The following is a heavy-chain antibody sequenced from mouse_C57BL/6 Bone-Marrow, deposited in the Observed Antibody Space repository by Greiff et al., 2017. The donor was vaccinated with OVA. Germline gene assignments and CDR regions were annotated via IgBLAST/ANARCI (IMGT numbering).Heavy chain of an antibody. V-gene: IGHV5-6*02. CDR1: GFTFSSYG. CDR3: ARHPLYYSNYDWFAY. CDR2: ISSGGSYT. J-gene: IGHJ3*01. D-gene: IGHD2-5*01. Sequence: EVKLVESGGDLVKPGGSLNLSCAASGFTFSSYGMSWVRQTPDTRLEWVATISSGGSYTYYTDSWKGRFTISRDNAKNTLYLQMSSLKSDDTAMYYCARHPLYYSNYDWFAYWGQGTLVTVSA.